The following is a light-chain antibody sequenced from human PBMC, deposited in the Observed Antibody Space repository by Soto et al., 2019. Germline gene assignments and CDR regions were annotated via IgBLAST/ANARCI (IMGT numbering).Light chain of an antibody. V-gene: IGLV2-14*01. CDR2: EVS. CDR3: SSYTSSSTL. J-gene: IGLJ1*01. CDR1: SSDVGSYNY. Sequence: QLVLTQPASVSASPGQSITISCTGTSSDVGSYNYVSWYQQHPGKAPKLMIYEVSDRPSGISSRFSGSKSGTTASLTISGLQTEDEADYYCSSYTSSSTLFGTGTKLTVL.